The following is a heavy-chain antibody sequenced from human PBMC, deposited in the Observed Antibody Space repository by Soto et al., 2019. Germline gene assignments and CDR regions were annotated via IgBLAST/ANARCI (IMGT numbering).Heavy chain of an antibody. V-gene: IGHV3-30*18. D-gene: IGHD6-19*01. J-gene: IGHJ4*02. CDR3: AKGYSSGWVYFDY. CDR1: GFTFSSYG. CDR2: ISYDGSNK. Sequence: QVQLVESGGGVVQPGRSLRLSCAASGFTFSSYGMHWVRQAPGKGLEWVAVISYDGSNKYYADSVKGRFTISKDNSKNTLYLQMNSLRAEDTAVYYCAKGYSSGWVYFDYWGQGTLVTLSS.